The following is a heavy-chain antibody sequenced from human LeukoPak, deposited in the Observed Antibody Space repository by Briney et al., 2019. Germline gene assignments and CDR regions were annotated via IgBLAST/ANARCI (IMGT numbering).Heavy chain of an antibody. CDR1: GFTFSNYW. CDR2: IKQDGSEK. Sequence: GGSLRLSCAASGFTFSNYWMIWVRQAPGKGLEWVANIKQDGSEKRYADSVRGRFIVSRDNAHTSLYLQMNSLRAEDTALYYCARASDPWLQLTWGQGTLITVSS. CDR3: ARASDPWLQLT. D-gene: IGHD5-24*01. J-gene: IGHJ5*02. V-gene: IGHV3-7*05.